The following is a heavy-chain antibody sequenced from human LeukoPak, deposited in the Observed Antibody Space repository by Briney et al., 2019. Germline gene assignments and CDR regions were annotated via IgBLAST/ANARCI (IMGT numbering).Heavy chain of an antibody. V-gene: IGHV4-39*01. J-gene: IGHJ4*02. D-gene: IGHD5-24*01. CDR2: IYSGVST. CDR1: GGSISTSNYF. CDR3: ARPRDGYNWGAFY. Sequence: PSETLSLTCTVSGGSISTSNYFWVWIRQPPGKGLEWIGSIYSGVSTYYNPSLKSRVTISVDTSENQFSLKLSSVTAADTAVYYCARPRDGYNWGAFYWGQGTLVTVSS.